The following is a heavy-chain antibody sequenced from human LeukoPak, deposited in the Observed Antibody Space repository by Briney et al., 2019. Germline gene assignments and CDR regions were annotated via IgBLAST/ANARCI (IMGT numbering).Heavy chain of an antibody. CDR1: GFTFSSYA. V-gene: IGHV3-23*01. J-gene: IGHJ6*02. CDR3: ARDPSDSKVVRFGYYYYYGMDV. Sequence: PGGSLRLSCAASGFTFSSYAMSWVRQAPGKGLEWVSAISGSGGSTYYADSVKGRFTISRDNSKNTLYLQMNSLRAEDTAVYYCARDPSDSKVVRFGYYYYYGMDVWGQGTTVTVSS. CDR2: ISGSGGST. D-gene: IGHD2-2*01.